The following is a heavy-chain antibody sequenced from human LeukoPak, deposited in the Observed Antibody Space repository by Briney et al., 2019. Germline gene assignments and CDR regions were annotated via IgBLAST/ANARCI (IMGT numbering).Heavy chain of an antibody. Sequence: SETLSLTCTVSGGSISSYYWSWIRQPPGKGLEWIGYIYYSGSTNYNPSLKSGVTISVDTSKNQFSLKLSSVTAADTAVYYCARTYYYDSSGSQAFDIWGQGTMVTVSS. CDR1: GGSISSYY. V-gene: IGHV4-59*01. CDR2: IYYSGST. D-gene: IGHD3-22*01. J-gene: IGHJ3*02. CDR3: ARTYYYDSSGSQAFDI.